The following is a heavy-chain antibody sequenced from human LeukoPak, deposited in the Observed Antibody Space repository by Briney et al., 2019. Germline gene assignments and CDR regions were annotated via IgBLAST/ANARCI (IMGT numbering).Heavy chain of an antibody. CDR3: ATIKRGYPYGYFDF. V-gene: IGHV4-59*11. CDR2: MYDTVNT. Sequence: PSETLSLTCTVSGGSISSHYWSWVRQPPGKGLEWIGYMYDTVNTKDNPSLTSRLTLSADTSMNQFSLRLGSVTAADTAVYYCATIKRGYPYGYFDFWGQGILVTVSS. J-gene: IGHJ4*02. CDR1: GGSISSHY. D-gene: IGHD5-18*01.